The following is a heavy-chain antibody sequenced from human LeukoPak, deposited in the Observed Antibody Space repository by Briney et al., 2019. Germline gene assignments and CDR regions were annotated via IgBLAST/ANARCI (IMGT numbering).Heavy chain of an antibody. CDR1: GFNFSDYY. D-gene: IGHD2-21*02. CDR2: ISSSGSTI. J-gene: IGHJ6*03. CDR3: ARDKAEYCGGDCYPYYYYYMDV. Sequence: GSLRLSCAASGFNFSDYYMSWIRQAPGKGLEWVTYISSSGSTIYYADSVKGRFTISRDNAKNSLYLQMNSLRAEDTAVYYCARDKAEYCGGDCYPYYYYYMDVWGKGTTVTVSS. V-gene: IGHV3-11*04.